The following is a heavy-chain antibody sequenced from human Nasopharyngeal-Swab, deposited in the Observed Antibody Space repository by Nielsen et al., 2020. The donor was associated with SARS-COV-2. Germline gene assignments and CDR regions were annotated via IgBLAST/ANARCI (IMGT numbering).Heavy chain of an antibody. D-gene: IGHD3-10*01. J-gene: IGHJ4*02. CDR1: GFTFSSYS. V-gene: IGHV3-21*01. CDR3: ARDADYYGSGSYLGY. Sequence: GGSLRLSCAASGFTFSSYSMNWVRQAPGKGLERVSSISSSSSYIYYADSVKGRFTISRDNAKNSLYLQMNSLRAEDTAVYYCARDADYYGSGSYLGYWGQGTPVTVSS. CDR2: ISSSSSYI.